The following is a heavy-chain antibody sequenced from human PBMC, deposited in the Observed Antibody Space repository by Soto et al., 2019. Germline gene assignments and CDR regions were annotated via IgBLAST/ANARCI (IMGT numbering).Heavy chain of an antibody. V-gene: IGHV3-21*01. CDR1: GFTFSSYS. D-gene: IGHD3-10*01. CDR3: VRDRWKGITMVRGTPPIYGMDV. J-gene: IGHJ6*02. Sequence: GGSLRLSCAASGFTFSSYSMNWVRQAPGKGLEWVSSISSSSSYIYYADSVKGRFTISRDNAKNSLYLQMNSLRAEDTAVYYCVRDRWKGITMVRGTPPIYGMDVWGQGTTVTVSS. CDR2: ISSSSSYI.